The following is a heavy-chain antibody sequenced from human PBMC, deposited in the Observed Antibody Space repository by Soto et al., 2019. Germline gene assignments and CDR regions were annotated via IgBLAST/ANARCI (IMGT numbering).Heavy chain of an antibody. CDR3: ARDGSSTANWIDP. V-gene: IGHV4-31*03. CDR2: IYHTGKT. CDR1: CDPLSLGVYY. J-gene: IGHJ5*02. D-gene: IGHD2-2*01. Sequence: SETLSLTCTVFCDPLSLGVYYWTWIRQHPGKGLDWMGYIYHTGKTYYNPSLESRLTMSVYMSKNQFSLNLNSVTAADTAVYFCARDGSSTANWIDPWGQGTLVTISS.